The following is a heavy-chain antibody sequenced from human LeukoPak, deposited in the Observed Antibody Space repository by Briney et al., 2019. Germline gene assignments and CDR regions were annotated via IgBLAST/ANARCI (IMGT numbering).Heavy chain of an antibody. J-gene: IGHJ4*02. Sequence: ASVNVSCKASGYTFTSYYMHWVRQAPGQGLEWMGIMNPSGGSTSYAQKFQGRVTMTRDTSTSTVYMELSSLRSEDTAVYYCARSDSSGSFIDYWGQGTVVSVSS. CDR1: GYTFTSYY. CDR3: ARSDSSGSFIDY. D-gene: IGHD3-22*01. V-gene: IGHV1-46*01. CDR2: MNPSGGST.